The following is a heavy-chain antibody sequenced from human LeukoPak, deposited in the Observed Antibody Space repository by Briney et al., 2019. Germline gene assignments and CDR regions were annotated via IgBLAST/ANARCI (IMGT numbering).Heavy chain of an antibody. CDR1: GGSSRSNSYY. Sequence: SETLSLTCTVSGGSSRSNSYYWGWIRQPPGKGLGFVGSIYYSGSSYYHPSLKSRVTISIDTSKNQFSLKLYSVTAADTALYYCARYTRGTYYFDSWGQGTLVAVSS. D-gene: IGHD3-10*01. J-gene: IGHJ4*02. CDR3: ARYTRGTYYFDS. CDR2: IYYSGSS. V-gene: IGHV4-39*01.